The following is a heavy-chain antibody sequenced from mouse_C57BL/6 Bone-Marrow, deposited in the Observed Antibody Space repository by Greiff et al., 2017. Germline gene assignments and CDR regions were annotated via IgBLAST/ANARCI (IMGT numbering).Heavy chain of an antibody. CDR3: GGRYYYGSSLGDFDV. D-gene: IGHD1-1*01. CDR1: GFTFSSYG. CDR2: ISSGGSYT. Sequence: EVQRVESGGDLVKPGGSLKLSCAASGFTFSSYGMSWVRQTPDKRLEWVATISSGGSYTYYPESVKGRFTISRDNAKNTLYLRMRSLKSEDASMCYCGGRYYYGSSLGDFDVWGKGTTVTVSS. V-gene: IGHV5-6*01. J-gene: IGHJ1*03.